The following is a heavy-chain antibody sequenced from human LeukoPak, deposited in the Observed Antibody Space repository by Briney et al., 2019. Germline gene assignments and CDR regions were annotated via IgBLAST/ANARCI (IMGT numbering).Heavy chain of an antibody. D-gene: IGHD3-10*01. V-gene: IGHV3-53*01. J-gene: IGHJ4*02. CDR2: IYSGGST. CDR3: ARSPSGVLYYFDF. CDR1: GLTVTTNF. Sequence: GGSLRLSCAASGLTVTTNFMSWVRQAPGKGLEWVSLIYSGGSTYYADSVNGRFTISRDNSKNTLYLQMNSLRAEDTAVYYCARSPSGVLYYFDFWGQGTLVTVSS.